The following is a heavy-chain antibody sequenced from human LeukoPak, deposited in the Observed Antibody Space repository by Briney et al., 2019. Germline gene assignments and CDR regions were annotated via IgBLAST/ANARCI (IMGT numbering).Heavy chain of an antibody. V-gene: IGHV3-30-3*01. CDR1: GFTFSNYA. CDR3: ARDGLTETTRDSDY. J-gene: IGHJ4*02. CDR2: ISYDGSNK. Sequence: GGSLRLSCAASGFTFSNYAMHWVRQAPGKGLEWVAVISYDGSNKYYADSVKGRFTISRDNAKNTLYLQMNSLTVEDTAVYYCARDGLTETTRDSDYWGQGTLVTVSS. D-gene: IGHD4-11*01.